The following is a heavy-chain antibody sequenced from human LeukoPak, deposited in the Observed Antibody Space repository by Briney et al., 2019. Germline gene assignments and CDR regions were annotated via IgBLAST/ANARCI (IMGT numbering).Heavy chain of an antibody. J-gene: IGHJ3*02. CDR2: ISAYNGNT. CDR1: SYTLTNYG. Sequence: GASLKVSCKASSYTLTNYGISWVRQAPGQGLEWMGWISAYNGNTNYAQNLQGRVTMTTDTSTNTAYMELRSLRSDDTAVYYCARDQDPGAFDIWGQGTMVTVSS. V-gene: IGHV1-18*01. CDR3: ARDQDPGAFDI.